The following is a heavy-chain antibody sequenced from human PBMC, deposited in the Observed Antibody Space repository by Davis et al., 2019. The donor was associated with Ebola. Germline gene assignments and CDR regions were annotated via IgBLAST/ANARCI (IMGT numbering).Heavy chain of an antibody. V-gene: IGHV4-59*12. CDR1: GGYISGYY. Sequence: MPSETLSLTCTVSGGYISGYYWSWIRQPPGKGLEWIGYIYHSGHTDSNPSLKSRVTMSVDTSKNQLSLKLNSVTAADTAVYYCAAAGYSSGWTFDYWGQGALVVVSS. CDR3: AAAGYSSGWTFDY. J-gene: IGHJ4*02. CDR2: IYHSGHT. D-gene: IGHD6-19*01.